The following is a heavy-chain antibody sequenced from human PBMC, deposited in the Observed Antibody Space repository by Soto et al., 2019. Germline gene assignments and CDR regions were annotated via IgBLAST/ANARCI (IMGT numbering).Heavy chain of an antibody. CDR1: GYTFTSYG. Sequence: ASVKVSCKASGYTFTSYGISWVRQATGQGLESMGWMNPDSGNTGQSKQFQGRVTMTRDTSISTAYMEMRSLTFEDTAVYYCARGRFRRTWFDPWGQGTLVTVSS. V-gene: IGHV1-8*02. CDR2: MNPDSGNT. CDR3: ARGRFRRTWFDP. D-gene: IGHD3-16*01. J-gene: IGHJ5*02.